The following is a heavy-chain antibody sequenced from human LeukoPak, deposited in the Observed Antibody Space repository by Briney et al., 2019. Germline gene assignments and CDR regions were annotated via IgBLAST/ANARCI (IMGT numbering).Heavy chain of an antibody. CDR3: ARGRPIPNGGYSGSYESGLVIDY. CDR2: INHSGST. V-gene: IGHV4-34*01. J-gene: IGHJ4*02. D-gene: IGHD1-26*01. CDR1: GGSFSGYY. Sequence: KPSETLSLTCAVCGGSFSGYYWSWIRQPPGKGLEWIGEINHSGSTNYNPSLKSRVTISVDTSKNQFSLKLSSVTAADTAVYYCARGRPIPNGGYSGSYESGLVIDYWGQGTLVTVTS.